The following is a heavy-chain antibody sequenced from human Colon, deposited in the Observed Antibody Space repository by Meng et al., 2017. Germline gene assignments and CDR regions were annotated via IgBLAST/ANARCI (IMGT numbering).Heavy chain of an antibody. CDR2: MNPGGSQK. J-gene: IGHJ4*02. D-gene: IGHD2/OR15-2a*01. CDR1: GFTFSSYW. V-gene: IGHV3-7*01. CDR3: AADLRHDFRGGGY. Sequence: GESLKISCAASGFTFSSYWMHWVRQAPGKGLEWVASMNPGGSQKNYADSVKGRFTISRDNTKNTLTLQMNSLRAEDTAVYFCAADLRHDFRGGGYWGQGTLVTVSS.